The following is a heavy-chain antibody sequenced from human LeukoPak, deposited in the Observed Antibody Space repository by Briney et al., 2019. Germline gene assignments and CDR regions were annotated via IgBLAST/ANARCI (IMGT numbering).Heavy chain of an antibody. Sequence: GRSLRLSCAASGFTFSSYAMSWVRQAPGKGLEWVSAISGSGGSTYYADSVKGRFTISRDNSKNTLYLQMNSLRAEDTAVYYCAKASGSYGEYYFDYWGQGTLVTVSS. V-gene: IGHV3-23*01. D-gene: IGHD1-26*01. CDR1: GFTFSSYA. CDR3: AKASGSYGEYYFDY. J-gene: IGHJ4*02. CDR2: ISGSGGST.